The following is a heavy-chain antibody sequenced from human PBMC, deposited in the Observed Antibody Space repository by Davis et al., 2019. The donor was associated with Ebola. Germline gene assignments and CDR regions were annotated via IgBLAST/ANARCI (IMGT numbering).Heavy chain of an antibody. V-gene: IGHV3-21*01. Sequence: GGSLRLSCAASGFTFSSYSMNWVRQAPGKGLEWVSLISSNSNYIYYADSVKGRFTISRDNAKNSLYLQMNSLRAEDTAVYYCARDLVRSGSYYGSGYWGQGTLVTVSS. D-gene: IGHD1-26*01. CDR3: ARDLVRSGSYYGSGY. J-gene: IGHJ4*02. CDR2: ISSNSNYI. CDR1: GFTFSSYS.